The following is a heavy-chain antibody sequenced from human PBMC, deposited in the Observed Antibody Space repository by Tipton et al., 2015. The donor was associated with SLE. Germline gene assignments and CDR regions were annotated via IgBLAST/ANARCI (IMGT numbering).Heavy chain of an antibody. J-gene: IGHJ4*02. CDR1: GGSISSGSYY. D-gene: IGHD6-13*01. V-gene: IGHV4-61*02. Sequence: TLSLTCTVSGGSISSGSYYWSWIRQPAGKGLEWIGRIYTSGSTNYNPSLKSRVTISVDTSKNQFSLKLSSVTAADTAVYYCARDGIAASWGQGTLVTVSP. CDR2: IYTSGST. CDR3: ARDGIAAS.